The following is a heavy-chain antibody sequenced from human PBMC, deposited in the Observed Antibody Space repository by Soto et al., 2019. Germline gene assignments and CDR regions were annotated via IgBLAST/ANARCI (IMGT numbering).Heavy chain of an antibody. V-gene: IGHV1-8*01. CDR3: AREVVETSSLWLDP. Sequence: ASVKVSCKASGDTFTNNDINWVRQAPGQRLEWIGWMNTNTNTTDFAEVFEGRVSLTWDTSISTAYMQLNSLKIDDTAVYYCAREVVETSSLWLDPWGQGTLVTVSS. CDR2: MNTNTNTT. J-gene: IGHJ5*02. D-gene: IGHD6-6*01. CDR1: GDTFTNND.